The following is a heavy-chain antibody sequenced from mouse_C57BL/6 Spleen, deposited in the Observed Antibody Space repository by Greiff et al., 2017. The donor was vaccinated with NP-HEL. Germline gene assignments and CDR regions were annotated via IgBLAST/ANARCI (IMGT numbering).Heavy chain of an antibody. Sequence: QVQLKQSGAELVRPGSSVKLSCKASGYTFTSYWMHWVKQRPIQGLEWIGNIDPSDSETHYNQKFKDKATLTVDKSSSTAYMQLSSLTSEDSAVYYCARTIYYGSSRYFDVWGTGTTVTVSS. CDR2: IDPSDSET. D-gene: IGHD1-1*01. V-gene: IGHV1-52*01. CDR3: ARTIYYGSSRYFDV. CDR1: GYTFTSYW. J-gene: IGHJ1*03.